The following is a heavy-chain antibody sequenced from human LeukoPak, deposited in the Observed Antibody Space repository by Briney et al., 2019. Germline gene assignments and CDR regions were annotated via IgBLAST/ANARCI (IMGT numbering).Heavy chain of an antibody. J-gene: IGHJ4*02. Sequence: GASVKVSCKASGYTFTSYDINWVRQAPGQGLEWMGWMNPNSGNTGYAQKFQGRVTMTRNTSISTAYMELSSLRSEDTAVYYCARGRAGGNRLRKTYYFDYWGQGTLVTVSS. CDR1: GYTFTSYD. CDR3: ARGRAGGNRLRKTYYFDY. D-gene: IGHD4-17*01. V-gene: IGHV1-8*01. CDR2: MNPNSGNT.